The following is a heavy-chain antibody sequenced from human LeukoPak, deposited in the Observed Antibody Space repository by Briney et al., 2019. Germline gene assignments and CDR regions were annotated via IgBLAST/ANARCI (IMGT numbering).Heavy chain of an antibody. J-gene: IGHJ4*02. V-gene: IGHV4-34*01. CDR2: INHSGST. Sequence: SETLSLTCAVYGGSFSGYYWSWIRQPPGKGLEWIGEINHSGSTNYNPSLKSRVTISVDTSKNQFSLKLSSVTAADTAVYYCARLRAVWWDSVAKGHDYWGQGTLVTVSS. CDR1: GGSFSGYY. D-gene: IGHD2-8*02. CDR3: ARLRAVWWDSVAKGHDY.